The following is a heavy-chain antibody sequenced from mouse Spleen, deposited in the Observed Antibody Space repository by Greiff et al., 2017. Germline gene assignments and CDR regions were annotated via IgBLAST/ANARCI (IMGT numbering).Heavy chain of an antibody. Sequence: VQRVESGPGLVQPSQSLSITCTVSGFSLTSYGVHWVRQSPGKGLEWLGVIWSGGSTDYNAAFISRLSISKDNSKSQVFFKMNSLQADDTAIYYCASPSTGTEAWFAYWGQGTLVTVSA. D-gene: IGHD4-1*02. CDR2: IWSGGST. CDR3: ASPSTGTEAWFAY. CDR1: GFSLTSYG. V-gene: IGHV2-2*01. J-gene: IGHJ3*01.